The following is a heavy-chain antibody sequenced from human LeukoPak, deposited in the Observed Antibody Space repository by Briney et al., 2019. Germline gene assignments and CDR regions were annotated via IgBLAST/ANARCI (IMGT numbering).Heavy chain of an antibody. V-gene: IGHV4-59*08. Sequence: SETLSLTCTVSGGSISSYYWSWIRQPPGKGLEWIGNIYSSGSTNYNPPLKSRVSISVDTSKKQFSLKLSSVTAADTAVYYCARRVAGAGFGYWGQGTLVTVSS. CDR2: IYSSGST. CDR1: GGSISSYY. J-gene: IGHJ4*02. D-gene: IGHD6-19*01. CDR3: ARRVAGAGFGY.